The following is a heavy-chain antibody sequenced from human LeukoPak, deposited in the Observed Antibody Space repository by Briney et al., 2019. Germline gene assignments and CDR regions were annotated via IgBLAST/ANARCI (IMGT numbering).Heavy chain of an antibody. J-gene: IGHJ4*02. CDR2: ITPNSGGT. Sequence: GASVKVSCKASGYTFTGYYMHWVRQAPGQGLEWMGWITPNSGGTNYAQKFQGRVTMTRDTSISTAYMELRSLRFDDTAVYYCARRQGTTLSFDYWGQGTLVTVSS. V-gene: IGHV1-2*02. CDR1: GYTFTGYY. D-gene: IGHD1-1*01. CDR3: ARRQGTTLSFDY.